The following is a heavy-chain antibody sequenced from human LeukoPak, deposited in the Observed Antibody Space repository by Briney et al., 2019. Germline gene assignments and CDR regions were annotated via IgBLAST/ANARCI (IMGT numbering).Heavy chain of an antibody. CDR2: IIPLFRSA. V-gene: IGHV1-69*13. CDR1: GGTSSSFA. CDR3: GGNGRTEVGGNYYYYMDV. J-gene: IGHJ6*03. Sequence: SVKVSCKASGGTSSSFAFSWVRQAPGQGLEWMGGIIPLFRSADYAQKFQGRVTITADESTNTAHMELNSLRSEDTAVYYCGGNGRTEVGGNYYYYMDVWGKGTTVTVSS. D-gene: IGHD6-19*01.